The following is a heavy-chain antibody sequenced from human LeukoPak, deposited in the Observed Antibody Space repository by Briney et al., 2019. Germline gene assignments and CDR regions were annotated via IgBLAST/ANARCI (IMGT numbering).Heavy chain of an antibody. D-gene: IGHD6-19*01. CDR2: IHYSGST. CDR1: SYS. J-gene: IGHJ4*01. V-gene: IGHV4-39*01. CDR3: ARYSSGWPFDY. Sequence: SYSMNWIRQPPGKGLEWIGRIHYSGSTSYNPPLKSRVTISVDTSKNQFSLKLSFVTAADTAMYYCARYSSGWPFDYWGHGSLVTVSS.